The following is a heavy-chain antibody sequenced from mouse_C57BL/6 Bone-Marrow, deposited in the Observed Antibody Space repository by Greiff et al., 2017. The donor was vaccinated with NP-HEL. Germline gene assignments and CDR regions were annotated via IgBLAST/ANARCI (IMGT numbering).Heavy chain of an antibody. J-gene: IGHJ4*01. Sequence: EVNVVESGGGLVQPGGSLKLSCAASGFTFSDYYMYWVRQTPEKRLEWVAYISNGGGSTYYPDTVKGRFTISRDNAKNTLYLQMSRLKSEDTAMYYCARPAYYSNPYYAMDYWGQGTSVTVSS. CDR2: ISNGGGST. D-gene: IGHD2-5*01. CDR3: ARPAYYSNPYYAMDY. V-gene: IGHV5-12*01. CDR1: GFTFSDYY.